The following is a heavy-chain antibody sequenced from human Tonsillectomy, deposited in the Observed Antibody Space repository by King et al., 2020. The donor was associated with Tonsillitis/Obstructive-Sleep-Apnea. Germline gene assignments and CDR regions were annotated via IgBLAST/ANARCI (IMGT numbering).Heavy chain of an antibody. CDR1: GGSFTDYY. CDR3: ATMLRPRGYFQY. V-gene: IGHV4-34*01. CDR2: INHGGST. D-gene: IGHD2-2*01. J-gene: IGHJ4*01. Sequence: VQLQQWGGGLLKPSETLSLTCAVYGGSFTDYYWTWIRQPPGKGLEWICEINHGGSTNYNPSLKSRVTISLDTSKNQFSLNLTSVTAADTAGYYCATMLRPRGYFQYWGRGTLVTVSS.